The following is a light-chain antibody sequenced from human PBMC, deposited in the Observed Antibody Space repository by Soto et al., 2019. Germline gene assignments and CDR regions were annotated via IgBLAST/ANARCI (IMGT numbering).Light chain of an antibody. CDR1: QTISSW. Sequence: DIQMTQSPSTLSGSVGDRVTITCRASQTISSWLAWYQQKPGKAPKLLIYKASTLKSGVPSRFRGSGSGTEFTLTISSLQTDDFETYYCQHYNSYSEAFGQGTK. V-gene: IGKV1-5*03. J-gene: IGKJ1*01. CDR2: KAS. CDR3: QHYNSYSEA.